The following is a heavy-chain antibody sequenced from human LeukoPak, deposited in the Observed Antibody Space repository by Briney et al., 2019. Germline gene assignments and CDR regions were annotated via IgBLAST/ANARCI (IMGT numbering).Heavy chain of an antibody. J-gene: IGHJ5*01. Sequence: GGSLRLSCAASGFTVSHTYVSWVRQAPGKGLEWVSVIYSGGSTYYGDSVKGRFTMSRDNSKNTLYLQMNSLSAEDTAVYYCARDGKSSGWFGWFDSWGQGTLVTVSS. CDR1: GFTVSHTY. D-gene: IGHD6-19*01. V-gene: IGHV3-53*01. CDR3: ARDGKSSGWFGWFDS. CDR2: IYSGGST.